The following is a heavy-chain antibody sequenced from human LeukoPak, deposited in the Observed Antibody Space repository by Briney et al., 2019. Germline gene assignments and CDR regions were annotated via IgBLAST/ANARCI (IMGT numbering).Heavy chain of an antibody. CDR2: ISSSSSYI. D-gene: IGHD2-2*01. J-gene: IGHJ6*03. Sequence: GGSLRLSCAASGFTFSSYSMNWVRQAPGKGLEWVSSISSSSSYIYYADSVKGRFTISRDNAKNSLCLQMNSLRAEDTAVYYCAVEEDIVVVPAAIQTYMDVWAKGPRSPSP. CDR1: GFTFSSYS. CDR3: AVEEDIVVVPAAIQTYMDV. V-gene: IGHV3-21*01.